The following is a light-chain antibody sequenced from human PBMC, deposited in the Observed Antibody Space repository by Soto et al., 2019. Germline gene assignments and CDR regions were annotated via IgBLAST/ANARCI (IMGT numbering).Light chain of an antibody. Sequence: QSALTQPASVSGSPGQSITISCTGTSSYVGGYNFVSWYQQHPGNSPKLIIYDVTSRPSGVSNRFSGSKSGNAASLTISALQAEDEALYYCNSYTTSGAVVFGGGTKLTVL. J-gene: IGLJ3*02. V-gene: IGLV2-14*03. CDR1: SSYVGGYNF. CDR3: NSYTTSGAVV. CDR2: DVT.